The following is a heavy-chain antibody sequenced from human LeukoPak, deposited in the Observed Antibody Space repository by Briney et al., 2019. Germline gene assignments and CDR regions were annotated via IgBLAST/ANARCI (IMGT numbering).Heavy chain of an antibody. CDR1: GFTFSSYW. CDR2: ISWNSGNL. J-gene: IGHJ4*02. V-gene: IGHV3-9*03. Sequence: GGSLRLSCAASGFTFSSYWMSWVRQAPGKGLEWVSGISWNSGNLGYADSVKGRFTISRDNAKNSLYLQMNSLRAEDMALYYCAKGRLSGYSGGIIDYWGQGTLVTVSS. CDR3: AKGRLSGYSGGIIDY. D-gene: IGHD5-12*01.